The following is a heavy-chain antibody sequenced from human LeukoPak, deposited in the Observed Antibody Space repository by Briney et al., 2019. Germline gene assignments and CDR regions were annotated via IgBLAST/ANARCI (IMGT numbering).Heavy chain of an antibody. V-gene: IGHV3-23*01. CDR2: VGPSGART. Sequence: GGSLRLSCAASGFTFSHHGMNWVRQAPGKGLEWVSGVGPSGARTYYADSVKGRFTISRDNAKNSLYLQMNSLRAEDTAVYYCARDGWEMATIGHFDYWGQGTLVTVSS. D-gene: IGHD5-24*01. J-gene: IGHJ4*02. CDR3: ARDGWEMATIGHFDY. CDR1: GFTFSHHG.